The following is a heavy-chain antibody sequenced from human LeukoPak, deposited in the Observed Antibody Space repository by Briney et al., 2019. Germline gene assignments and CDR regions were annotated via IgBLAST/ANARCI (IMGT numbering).Heavy chain of an antibody. CDR3: ARGSPTFDP. CDR2: IYYSGCT. CDR1: GGSIRSYY. V-gene: IGHV4-59*01. Sequence: PSETLSLTCTVSGGSIRSYYWSWIRQPPGKGLEWIGYIYYSGCTNHNPSLKSRVTMSVDTSKNQFSLKLSSVTAADTAVYYCARGSPTFDPWGQGTLVTVSS. J-gene: IGHJ5*02.